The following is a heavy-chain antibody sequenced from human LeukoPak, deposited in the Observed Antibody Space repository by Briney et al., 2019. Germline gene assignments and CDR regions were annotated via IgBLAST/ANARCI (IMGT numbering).Heavy chain of an antibody. V-gene: IGHV3-30*18. CDR3: AKAAVAGQLDY. CDR1: GFTFSSYS. CDR2: ISYDGSNK. Sequence: PGGSLRLSCAASGFTFSSYSMNWVRQAPGKGLEWVAVISYDGSNKYYADSVKGRFTISRDNSKNTLYLQMNSLRAEDTAVYYCAKAAVAGQLDYWGQGTPVTVSS. J-gene: IGHJ4*02. D-gene: IGHD6-19*01.